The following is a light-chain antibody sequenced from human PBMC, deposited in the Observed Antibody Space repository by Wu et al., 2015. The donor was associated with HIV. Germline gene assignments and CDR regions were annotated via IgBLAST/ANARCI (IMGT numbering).Light chain of an antibody. CDR1: EDLASDY. J-gene: IGKJ2*01. Sequence: EVVMTQSPATLSVSPGERVTLSCRASEDLASDYLAWYQQRPGQAPTLLIYGASYRATGIPDRFSASGSGTDFSLTIRRLEPEDFAVYYCQQYNSSPYNFGQGTKLEIK. CDR3: QQYNSSPYN. V-gene: IGKV3-20*01. CDR2: GAS.